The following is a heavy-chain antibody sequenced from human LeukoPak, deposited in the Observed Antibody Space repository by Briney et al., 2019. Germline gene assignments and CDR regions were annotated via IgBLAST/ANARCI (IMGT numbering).Heavy chain of an antibody. Sequence: SETLSLTCTVSGGSISSYYWSWIRQPPGKGLEWIGFIYYSGSTNYNPSLKSRVTISVDTSKNQFSLKLSSVTAADTAVYYCARHSLDSPFDYWGQGTLVTVSS. CDR2: IYYSGST. V-gene: IGHV4-59*08. J-gene: IGHJ4*02. CDR3: ARHSLDSPFDY. CDR1: GGSISSYY.